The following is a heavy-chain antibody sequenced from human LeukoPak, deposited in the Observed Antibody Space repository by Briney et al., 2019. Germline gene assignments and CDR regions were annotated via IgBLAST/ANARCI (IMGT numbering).Heavy chain of an antibody. D-gene: IGHD3-22*01. V-gene: IGHV3-48*03. CDR3: AKASAMIVVVSKHFDY. J-gene: IGHJ4*02. CDR1: GFTFSSYE. CDR2: ISSSGSTI. Sequence: GGSLRLSCAASGFTFSSYEMNWVRQAPGKGLEWVSYISSSGSTIHYADSVKGRFTISRDNAKNSLYLQMNSLRAEDTAVYYCAKASAMIVVVSKHFDYWGQGTLVTVSS.